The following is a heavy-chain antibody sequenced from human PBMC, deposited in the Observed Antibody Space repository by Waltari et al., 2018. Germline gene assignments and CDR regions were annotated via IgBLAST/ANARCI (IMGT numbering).Heavy chain of an antibody. J-gene: IGHJ5*02. Sequence: QLQLQESGSGLVKPSQPLSLTCAVSGGSIRSGGYSWLWIRQPPGKGLEWIGYIYHSGSTYYNPSLKSRVTISVDRSKNQFSLKLSSVTAADTAVYYCARGQGTRWFDPWGQGTLVTVSS. CDR3: ARGQGTRWFDP. V-gene: IGHV4-30-2*01. CDR1: GGSIRSGGYS. CDR2: IYHSGST. D-gene: IGHD1-1*01.